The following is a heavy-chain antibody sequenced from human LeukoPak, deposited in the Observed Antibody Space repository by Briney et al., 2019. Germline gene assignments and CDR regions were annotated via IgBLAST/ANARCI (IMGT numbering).Heavy chain of an antibody. CDR1: GFTFSSYA. J-gene: IGHJ4*02. D-gene: IGHD2-2*01. V-gene: IGHV3-64D*06. CDR2: ISSNGGST. Sequence: PGGSLRLSCSASGFTFSSYAMHWVRQAPGKGLEYVSAISSNGGSTYYADSVKGRFTISRDNSKNTLYLKMSSLRAEDTAVYYCVKTEDIVVVPAAMPFDYWGQGTLVTVSS. CDR3: VKTEDIVVVPAAMPFDY.